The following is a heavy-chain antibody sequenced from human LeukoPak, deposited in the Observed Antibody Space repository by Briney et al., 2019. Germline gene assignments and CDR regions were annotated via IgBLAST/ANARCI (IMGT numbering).Heavy chain of an antibody. CDR1: GFTFNTYP. CDR2: TSHDESYK. V-gene: IGHV3-30-3*01. Sequence: PGGSLRLSCSASGFTFNTYPMHWVRQSPSKALEWVAVTSHDESYKFYAESVKGRFTISRDNSNNTLYLQMNTLRPEDTSVYYCARDRLFYFHSPDYRAGYFYAMDVWGQGTTVTVSS. D-gene: IGHD3-22*01. J-gene: IGHJ6*02. CDR3: ARDRLFYFHSPDYRAGYFYAMDV.